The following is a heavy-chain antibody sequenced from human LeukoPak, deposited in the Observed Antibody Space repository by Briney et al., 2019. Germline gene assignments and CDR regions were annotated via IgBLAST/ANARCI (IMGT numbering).Heavy chain of an antibody. J-gene: IGHJ1*01. CDR3: SRDSHRNSDEH. Sequence: PGGSLRLSCAASGFTFSNYWMNWVRQVPGNGLEWVANISPDGSEKQYVDSVKGRFTISRDNAENSLYLQMNSLRADDTAVYYCSRDSHRNSDEHWGQGTLVTVSS. CDR2: ISPDGSEK. CDR1: GFTFSNYW. D-gene: IGHD5-24*01. V-gene: IGHV3-7*01.